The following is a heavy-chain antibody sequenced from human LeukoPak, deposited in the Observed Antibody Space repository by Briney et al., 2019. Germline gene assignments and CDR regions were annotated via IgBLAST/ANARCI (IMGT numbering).Heavy chain of an antibody. Sequence: ASVKVSCKASGYIFTSYAIHWVRQAPGQRLEWVGWSNTGNGNTKYSQHFQGRVTITRDTSASTAYMELNSLRSEDTAVYYCARAGGGYCSSSTCEDDTFDIWGQGTMVTVSS. CDR1: GYIFTSYA. V-gene: IGHV1-3*02. J-gene: IGHJ3*02. CDR2: SNTGNGNT. D-gene: IGHD2-2*01. CDR3: ARAGGGYCSSSTCEDDTFDI.